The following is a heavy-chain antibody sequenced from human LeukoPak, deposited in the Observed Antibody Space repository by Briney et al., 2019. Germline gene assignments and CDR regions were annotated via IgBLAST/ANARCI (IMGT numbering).Heavy chain of an antibody. CDR1: GGSFSGYY. V-gene: IGHV4-34*01. D-gene: IGHD3-10*01. J-gene: IGHJ3*02. CDR2: INHSGST. Sequence: PSETLSLTCAVYGGSFSGYYWSWIRQPPGKGLEWIGEINHSGSTNYNPSLKSRVTISVDTSKNQFSLKLSSVTAADTAVYYCARMPRGEKRAAMVRGVIARDAFDIWGQGTMVTVSS. CDR3: ARMPRGEKRAAMVRGVIARDAFDI.